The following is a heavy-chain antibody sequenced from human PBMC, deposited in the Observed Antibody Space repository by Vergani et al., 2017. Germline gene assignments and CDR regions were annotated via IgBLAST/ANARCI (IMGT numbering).Heavy chain of an antibody. CDR3: ARGALWIRQGFHY. CDR2: INHSGST. CDR1: GGSFNGFY. Sequence: QVQLHQWGAGLLKPSETLSLTCDVSGGSFNGFYWTWIRQSPGKGLEWIGEINHSGSTNYNPSLKSRVTLSIDTSKKQFSLKLNSVTAADTVVYYCARGALWIRQGFHYWGQGTLVTVSP. V-gene: IGHV4-34*01. J-gene: IGHJ4*02. D-gene: IGHD1-1*01.